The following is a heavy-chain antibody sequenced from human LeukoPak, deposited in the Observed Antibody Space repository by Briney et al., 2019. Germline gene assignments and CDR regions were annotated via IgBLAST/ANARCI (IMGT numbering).Heavy chain of an antibody. CDR3: VRAVSVSSYYFDC. CDR1: GFTFSDYY. Sequence: GGSLRLSCAASGFTFSDYYMSWIRQAPGKGLEWISYISSSSSYTNYVDSVKGRFTISRDNAKHSLYLQMNSLRAEDTAVYYCVRAVSVSSYYFDCWGQGTLVIVSS. D-gene: IGHD5/OR15-5a*01. J-gene: IGHJ4*02. CDR2: ISSSSSYT. V-gene: IGHV3-11*05.